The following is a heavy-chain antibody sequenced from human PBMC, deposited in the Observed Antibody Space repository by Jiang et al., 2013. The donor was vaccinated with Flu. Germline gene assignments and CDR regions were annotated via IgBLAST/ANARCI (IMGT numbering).Heavy chain of an antibody. J-gene: IGHJ4*02. CDR1: RGSIISSSYY. V-gene: IGHV4-39*07. CDR2: IYHSGST. Sequence: GSGLVKPSETLSLTCTVSRGSIISSSYYWVWIRQPPGKGLEWIGSIYHSGSTYYNPSLQSRVTMSVDTSKNQFSLNVTSATAADTAVYYCARAQKYSGFELPFFDYWGQGSLVTVSS. CDR3: ARAQKYSGFELPFFDY. D-gene: IGHD5-12*01.